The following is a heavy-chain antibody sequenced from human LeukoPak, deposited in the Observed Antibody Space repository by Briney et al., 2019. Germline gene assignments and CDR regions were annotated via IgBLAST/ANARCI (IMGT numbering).Heavy chain of an antibody. V-gene: IGHV1-2*02. J-gene: IGHJ4*02. CDR3: AREGELGLND. CDR1: GYTFTSYY. Sequence: ASVKVSCKASGYTFTSYYMHWVRQAPGQGLEWMGWINPNSGGTNYGQKFQGRVTMTSDTSITTAYMELSRLKFDDTAMYYCAREGELGLNDWGQGTLVTVSS. D-gene: IGHD7-27*01. CDR2: INPNSGGT.